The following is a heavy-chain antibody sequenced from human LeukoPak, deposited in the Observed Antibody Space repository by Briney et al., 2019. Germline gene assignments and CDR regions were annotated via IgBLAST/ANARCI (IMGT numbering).Heavy chain of an antibody. V-gene: IGHV4-59*12. CDR2: IYYSGST. Sequence: SETLSLTCTVSGGSISSYYWSWIRQPPGKGLEWIGYIYYSGSTNYNPSLKSRVTISVDTSKNQFSLKLSSVTAADTAVYYCARRPRLLLRDNNRFDPWGQGTLVTVSS. J-gene: IGHJ5*02. D-gene: IGHD3-22*01. CDR1: GGSISSYY. CDR3: ARRPRLLLRDNNRFDP.